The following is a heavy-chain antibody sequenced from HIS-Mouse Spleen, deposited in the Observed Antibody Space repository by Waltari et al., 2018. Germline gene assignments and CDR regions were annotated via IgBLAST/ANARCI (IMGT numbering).Heavy chain of an antibody. CDR1: GGSISSSSYY. D-gene: IGHD6-13*01. CDR3: AREIPYSSSWYDWYFDL. J-gene: IGHJ2*01. Sequence: QLQLQESGPGLVKPSETLSLTCTVSGGSISSSSYYWGWIRQPPGQGLERIGSSYYSGSTYYNPSLKSRVTISVDTSKNQFSLKLSSVTAADTAVYYCAREIPYSSSWYDWYFDLWGRGTLVTVSS. CDR2: SYYSGST. V-gene: IGHV4-39*07.